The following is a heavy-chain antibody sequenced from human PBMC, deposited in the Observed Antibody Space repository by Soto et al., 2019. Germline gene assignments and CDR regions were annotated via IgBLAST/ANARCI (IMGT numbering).Heavy chain of an antibody. CDR2: ISYSGRT. D-gene: IGHD3-22*01. CDR1: GGSFTGYV. Sequence: SETLSLTCDVSGGSFTGYVCNWIRQSPGKGLEWIGEISYSGRTSYNPSLKPRVTVSVDTARTQFSLNLTSVTDADTAFYYCARGYGYFRQWGQGVLVTVSA. CDR3: ARGYGYFRQ. J-gene: IGHJ4*02. V-gene: IGHV4-34*01.